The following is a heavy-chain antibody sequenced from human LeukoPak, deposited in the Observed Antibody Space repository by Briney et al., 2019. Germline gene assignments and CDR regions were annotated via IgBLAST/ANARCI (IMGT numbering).Heavy chain of an antibody. V-gene: IGHV3-11*01. J-gene: IGHJ4*02. Sequence: PGGSLRLSCAASGFTFDDYYMTWIRQAPGKGLEWVSDIRNSGSTTYYADSVKGRFTISRDNAKNLLYLQMNSLRAEDTAVYYCARHDRGSIAEDYWGQGTLVTVSS. CDR1: GFTFDDYY. CDR3: ARHDRGSIAEDY. CDR2: IRNSGSTT. D-gene: IGHD6-13*01.